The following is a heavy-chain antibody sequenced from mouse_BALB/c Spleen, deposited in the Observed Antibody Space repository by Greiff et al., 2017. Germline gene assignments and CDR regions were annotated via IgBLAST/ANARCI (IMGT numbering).Heavy chain of an antibody. CDR3: AELGRGAMDY. CDR2: IYPGDGDT. J-gene: IGHJ4*01. D-gene: IGHD4-1*01. CDR1: GYAFSSYW. Sequence: QVQLQQSGAELVRPGSSVKISCKASGYAFSSYWMNWVKQRPGQGLEWIGQIYPGDGDTNYNGKFKGKATLTADKSSSTAYMQLSSITSEDSAVYFCAELGRGAMDYWGQGTSVTVSS. V-gene: IGHV1-80*01.